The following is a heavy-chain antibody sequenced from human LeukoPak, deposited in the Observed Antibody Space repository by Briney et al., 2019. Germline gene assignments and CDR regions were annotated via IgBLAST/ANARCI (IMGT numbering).Heavy chain of an antibody. CDR1: GGSISSYY. Sequence: SETLSLTCTVSGGSISSYYWSWIRQPAGKGLEWIGRIYTSGSTNYNPSLKSRVTMSVDTSKNQFSLKLSSVTAADTAVYYCARYYYGSGSYYNRWFDPWGQGTLVTVSS. J-gene: IGHJ5*02. V-gene: IGHV4-4*07. CDR2: IYTSGST. CDR3: ARYYYGSGSYYNRWFDP. D-gene: IGHD3-10*01.